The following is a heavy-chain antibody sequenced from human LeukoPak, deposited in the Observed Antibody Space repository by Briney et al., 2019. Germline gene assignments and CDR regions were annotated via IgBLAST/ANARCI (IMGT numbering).Heavy chain of an antibody. CDR3: ARGAPEWYDAFDI. V-gene: IGHV3-21*01. J-gene: IGHJ3*02. Sequence: PGGSLRLSCAASGFTFSSYSMNWVRQAPGKGLEWVSSISSSSSYIYYADSVKGRFTISTDNAKNSLYLQMNSLRAEDTAVYYCARGAPEWYDAFDIWGQGTMVTVSS. CDR2: ISSSSSYI. CDR1: GFTFSSYS. D-gene: IGHD3-3*01.